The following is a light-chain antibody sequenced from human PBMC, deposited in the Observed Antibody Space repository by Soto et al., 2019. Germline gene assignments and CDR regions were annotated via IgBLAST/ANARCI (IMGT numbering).Light chain of an antibody. J-gene: IGLJ2*01. CDR2: EVG. CDR3: ATWDGSLTGEV. V-gene: IGLV2-14*01. CDR1: SSDVGAYNY. Sequence: QSVLTQPASVSGSPGQSITISCAGTSSDVGAYNYVSWYQQHPGKAPKLVIYEVGDRPSGVSNRFSGSKSGNTASLTISGLQAEDEADYYCATWDGSLTGEVFGGGTKLTVL.